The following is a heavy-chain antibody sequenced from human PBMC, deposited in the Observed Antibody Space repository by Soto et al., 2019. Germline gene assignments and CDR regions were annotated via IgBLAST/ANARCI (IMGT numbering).Heavy chain of an antibody. CDR1: GGSISSGGYY. D-gene: IGHD3-10*01. CDR3: ARGGVIVNWFDP. V-gene: IGHV4-31*03. CDR2: IYYSGST. Sequence: LSLTCTVSGGSISSGGYYWSWIRQHPGKGLEWIGYIYYSGSTYYNPSLKSRVTISVDTSKNQFSLKLSSVTAADTAVYYCARGGVIVNWFDPWGQGTLVTVSS. J-gene: IGHJ5*02.